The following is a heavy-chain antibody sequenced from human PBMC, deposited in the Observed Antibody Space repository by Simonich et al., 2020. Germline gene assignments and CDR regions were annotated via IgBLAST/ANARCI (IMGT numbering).Heavy chain of an antibody. D-gene: IGHD6-13*01. J-gene: IGHJ4*02. V-gene: IGHV3-21*01. CDR1: LFTFISYC. CDR3: ARDAAGDY. CDR2: IKSSSSYM. Sequence: EVQLVESGGGLVKPGGSLRLSCVASLFTFISYCMNLVRQDPGKGQEWVPTIKSSSSYMYYADSVKGRFTISRDNAKNSLYLQMNSLRSEDTAVYYCARDAAGDYWGQGTLVTVSS.